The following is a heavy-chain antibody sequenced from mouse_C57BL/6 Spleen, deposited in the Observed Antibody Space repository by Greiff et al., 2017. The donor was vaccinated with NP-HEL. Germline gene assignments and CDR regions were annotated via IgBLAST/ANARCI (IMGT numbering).Heavy chain of an antibody. CDR2: IDPSDSYT. V-gene: IGHV1-50*01. D-gene: IGHD2-3*01. J-gene: IGHJ3*01. Sequence: QVQLQQPGAELVKPGASVKLSCKASGYTFTSYWMQWVKQRPGQGLEWIGEIDPSDSYTNYNQKFKGKATLTVDTSSSTAYMQLSSLTSEDSAVYYCARTYDGYYSWFAYWGQGTLDTVSA. CDR1: GYTFTSYW. CDR3: ARTYDGYYSWFAY.